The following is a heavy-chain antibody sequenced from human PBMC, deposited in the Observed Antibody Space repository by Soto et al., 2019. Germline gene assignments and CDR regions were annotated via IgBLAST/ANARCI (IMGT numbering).Heavy chain of an antibody. V-gene: IGHV4-39*01. J-gene: IGHJ3*02. CDR1: GGSISSSRCH. CDR3: ARHDDSGFLIGGFDI. D-gene: IGHD3-16*01. Sequence: SETLSLTCTVSGGSISSSRCHWGWIRQPPGKGLEWIASIKYSGTTFYNPSLKSRVTLSVDPSKNQFSLNLRSVTAADTAVYYGARHDDSGFLIGGFDIWGQGTVVS. CDR2: IKYSGTT.